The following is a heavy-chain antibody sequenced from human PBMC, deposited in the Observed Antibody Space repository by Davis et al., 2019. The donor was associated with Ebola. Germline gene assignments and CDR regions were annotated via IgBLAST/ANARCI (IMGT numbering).Heavy chain of an antibody. CDR1: GGSISSYY. CDR2: IYYSGST. V-gene: IGHV4-59*08. J-gene: IGHJ5*02. D-gene: IGHD5-18*01. CDR3: ARGPYRGFDP. Sequence: MPSETLSLTCTVSGGSISSYYWSWIRQPPGKGLEWIGYIYYSGSTNYNPSLKSRVTISVDTSKNQFSLKLSSVTAADTAMYYCARGPYRGFDPWGQGILVTVSS.